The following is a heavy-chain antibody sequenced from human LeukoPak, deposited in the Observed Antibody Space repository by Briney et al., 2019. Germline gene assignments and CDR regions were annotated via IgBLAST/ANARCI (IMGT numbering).Heavy chain of an antibody. CDR1: GFTFDDYA. D-gene: IGHD2-2*01. CDR2: ISWNSGSI. V-gene: IGHV3-9*01. J-gene: IGHJ3*02. Sequence: PGGSLRLSCAASGFTFDDYAMHWVRQAPGKGLEWVSGISWNSGSIGYADSVKGRFTISRDNAKNSLYLQMNSLRAEDTALYYCAKMLGLGAGSDASDIWGQGTMVTVSS. CDR3: AKMLGLGAGSDASDI.